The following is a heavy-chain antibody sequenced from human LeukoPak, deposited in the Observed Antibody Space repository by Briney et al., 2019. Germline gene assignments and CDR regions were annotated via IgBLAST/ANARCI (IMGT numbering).Heavy chain of an antibody. Sequence: GASVKVSCKASGYTFTSYGITWVRQAPGQGLEWMGWISAYNGNTNYAQKLQGRVTMTKDTSTSTAYMELRRLRSDDTAVYYCARRYSSSWYYFDYWGQGTLVTVSS. CDR1: GYTFTSYG. V-gene: IGHV1-18*01. D-gene: IGHD6-13*01. J-gene: IGHJ4*02. CDR2: ISAYNGNT. CDR3: ARRYSSSWYYFDY.